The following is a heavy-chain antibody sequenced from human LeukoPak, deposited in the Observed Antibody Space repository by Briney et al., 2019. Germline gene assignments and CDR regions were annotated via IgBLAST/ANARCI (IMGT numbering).Heavy chain of an antibody. Sequence: ASVKVSCKASGCTFTNYDINWVRQATGQGLEWMGWMNPNSGHTAYAQKFQGRVTMTRNSAITTAYMELSSLGSEDTAVYYCARSYYYYMDVWGQGTTVTISS. CDR2: MNPNSGHT. J-gene: IGHJ6*03. V-gene: IGHV1-8*01. CDR1: GCTFTNYD. CDR3: ARSYYYYMDV.